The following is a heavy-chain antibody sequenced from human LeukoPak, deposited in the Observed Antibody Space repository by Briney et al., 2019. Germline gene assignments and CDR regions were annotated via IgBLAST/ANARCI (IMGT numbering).Heavy chain of an antibody. V-gene: IGHV3-64*01. D-gene: IGHD3-10*01. Sequence: PGGSLRLSCAASGFTFSSYSLYCCRRPPPGGLEYVSAMSSNASSTYYANYVKGRFTISRDNSKNTLDLQMGSLRAEDMAGYYCARKNRGPLRGSFDIWGQGTIVTVSA. J-gene: IGHJ3*02. CDR1: GFTFSSYS. CDR2: MSSNASST. CDR3: ARKNRGPLRGSFDI.